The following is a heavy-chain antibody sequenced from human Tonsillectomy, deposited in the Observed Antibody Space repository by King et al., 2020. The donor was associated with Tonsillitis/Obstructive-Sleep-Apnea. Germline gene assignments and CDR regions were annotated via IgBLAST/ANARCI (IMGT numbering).Heavy chain of an antibody. CDR2: INHSGTT. CDR1: GGSFSGYY. V-gene: IGHV4-34*01. J-gene: IGHJ4*02. Sequence: VQLQQWGAGLLRPSETLSLSCAVYGGSFSGYYWTWIRHPPGKGLEWIGEINHSGTTNYNPSLKSRVTISVDTSKNQFSLKVTSVTAADTAVYYCARGIVGSTRGLFDSWGQGTLVTVSS. CDR3: ARGIVGSTRGLFDS. D-gene: IGHD1-26*01.